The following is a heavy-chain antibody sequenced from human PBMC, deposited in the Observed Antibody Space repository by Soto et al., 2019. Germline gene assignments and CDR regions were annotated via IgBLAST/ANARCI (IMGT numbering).Heavy chain of an antibody. D-gene: IGHD3-22*01. Sequence: QVQLVQSGAEVKKPGSSVKVSCKASGGTFNTYEISWVRQVPGQGLEWMGRIIPLFGTPKYAQKFQGRVTITADASTSTVYMELSSLRSDDTAIFYCVRVARDYYSNHAYNWFHPWGQGTLVTVSS. CDR3: VRVARDYYSNHAYNWFHP. CDR2: IIPLFGTP. J-gene: IGHJ5*02. CDR1: GGTFNTYE. V-gene: IGHV1-69*01.